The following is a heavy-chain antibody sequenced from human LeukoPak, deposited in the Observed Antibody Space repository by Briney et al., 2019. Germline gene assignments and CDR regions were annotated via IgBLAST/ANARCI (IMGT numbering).Heavy chain of an antibody. CDR1: GYTLTELS. CDR2: FDPEDGET. J-gene: IGHJ4*02. Sequence: ASVKVSCKVSGYTLTELSMHWVRQAPGKGLEWMGGFDPEDGETIYAQKFQGRVTMTEDTSTDTAYMELSSLRPEDTAVYYCARDSIQQQLVLEDRGYPYYFEHWGQGTLVTVSS. V-gene: IGHV1-24*01. CDR3: ARDSIQQQLVLEDRGYPYYFEH. D-gene: IGHD6-13*01.